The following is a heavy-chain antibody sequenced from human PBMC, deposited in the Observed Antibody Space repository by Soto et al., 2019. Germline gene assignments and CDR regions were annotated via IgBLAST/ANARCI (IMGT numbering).Heavy chain of an antibody. V-gene: IGHV3-23*01. CDR2: MTYSGDSI. Sequence: PGGSLRLSCAASGFTFSHYAMTWVRQAPGKGLEWVSTMTYSGDSIYYADSVKGRFTISRDNSKNTLYLQMSSLRAEDTAVYYCVKDRYYYGSGTYRAIFDYWGQGTLVTVSS. J-gene: IGHJ4*02. CDR3: VKDRYYYGSGTYRAIFDY. D-gene: IGHD3-10*01. CDR1: GFTFSHYA.